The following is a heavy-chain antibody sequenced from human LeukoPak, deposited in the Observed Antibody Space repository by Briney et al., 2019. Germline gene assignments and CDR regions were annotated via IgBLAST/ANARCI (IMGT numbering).Heavy chain of an antibody. V-gene: IGHV4-59*01. CDR2: IYYSGST. D-gene: IGHD1-26*01. CDR1: GGSISSYY. J-gene: IGHJ4*02. CDR3: ARDGQWELLEESGVDY. Sequence: SETLSLTCTVSGGSISSYYWSWIRQPPGKGLEWIGYIYYSGSTNYNPSLKSRVTISVDTSKNQFSLKLSSVTAADTAVYYCARDGQWELLEESGVDYWGQGTLVTVSS.